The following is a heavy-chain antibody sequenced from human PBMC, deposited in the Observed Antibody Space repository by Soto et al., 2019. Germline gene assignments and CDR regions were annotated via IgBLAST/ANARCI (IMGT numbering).Heavy chain of an antibody. CDR3: AKDFEGGPLDY. J-gene: IGHJ4*02. D-gene: IGHD3-16*01. Sequence: QVRLVESGGGVVQPGRSLRLSCAASGFRFSGYGMHWVRQAPGKGLEWVAYISNDGNTEYYTDSVKGRFTISRDNSKNTLSLQMNSLRAEDTAVYYCAKDFEGGPLDYWGQGTLVTVS. CDR2: ISNDGNTE. CDR1: GFRFSGYG. V-gene: IGHV3-30*18.